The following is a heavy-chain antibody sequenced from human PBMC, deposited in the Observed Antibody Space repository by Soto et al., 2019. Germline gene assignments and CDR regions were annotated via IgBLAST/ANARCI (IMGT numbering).Heavy chain of an antibody. CDR1: RFSFSDYY. Sequence: GGSLRVSCTASRFSFSDYYMRWIRQAPGRGLEWVSYISDHGTYTDYSDSVKGRFTVSRDNAKNSLFLQMNSLRVEDTAVYYCAREVRGRGYPNWFDPWGQGNLVAVSS. J-gene: IGHJ5*02. CDR3: AREVRGRGYPNWFDP. CDR2: ISDHGTYT. V-gene: IGHV3-11*06. D-gene: IGHD5-18*01.